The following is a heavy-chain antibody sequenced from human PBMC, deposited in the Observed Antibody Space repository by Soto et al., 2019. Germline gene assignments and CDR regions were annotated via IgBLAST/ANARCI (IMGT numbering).Heavy chain of an antibody. CDR2: INHSGST. J-gene: IGHJ4*02. D-gene: IGHD3-3*01. Sequence: PSETLSLTCAVYGGSFSGYYWSWIRQPPGKGLEWIGEINHSGSTNYNPSLKSRVTISVEKTKNQISLKLSSVTAADKAVYYCWRWSRCYDFWSGIDYWGQGTLVTVSS. CDR1: GGSFSGYY. V-gene: IGHV4-34*01. CDR3: WRWSRCYDFWSGIDY.